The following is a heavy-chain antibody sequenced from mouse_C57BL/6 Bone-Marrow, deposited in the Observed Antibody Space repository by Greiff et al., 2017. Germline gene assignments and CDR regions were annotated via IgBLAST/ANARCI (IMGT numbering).Heavy chain of an antibody. CDR2: IYPSDRQT. D-gene: IGHD2-14*01. V-gene: IGHV1-61*01. J-gene: IGHJ4*01. CDR3: ARWGVRPFYYAMDY. Sequence: QVQLQQPGAELVRPGSSVKLSCKASGYTFTSYWMAWVTQRPGPCLEWIGNIYPSDRQTHYNQQFKEKPTLTVDKSSSTAYMQLSSLTSEDSAVDYCARWGVRPFYYAMDYGGQGTSVTVAS. CDR1: GYTFTSYW.